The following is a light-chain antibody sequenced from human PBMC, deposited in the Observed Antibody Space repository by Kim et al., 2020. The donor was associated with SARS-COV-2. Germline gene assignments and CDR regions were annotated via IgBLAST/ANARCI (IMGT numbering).Light chain of an antibody. J-gene: IGLJ2*01. Sequence: VSPGQTASITCSGNKLGDKYTCWYQQKPGQSPVLVIYQDTKRPSGIPERFSGSNSGNTATLTISGTQAMDEADYYCQAWDSSTHVVFGGGTQLTVL. CDR3: QAWDSSTHVV. CDR2: QDT. V-gene: IGLV3-1*01. CDR1: KLGDKY.